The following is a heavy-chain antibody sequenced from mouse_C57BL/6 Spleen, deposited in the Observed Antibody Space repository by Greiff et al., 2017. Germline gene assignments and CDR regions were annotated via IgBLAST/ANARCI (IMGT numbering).Heavy chain of an antibody. Sequence: QVQLQQPGAELVRPGTSVKLSCKASGYTFTSYWMHWVKQRPGQGLEWIGVIDPSDSYTNYNQKFKGKATLTVDTSSSTAYMQLSSLTSEDSAVYYCASWSYGSHYWGQGTTLTVSS. CDR3: ASWSYGSHY. J-gene: IGHJ2*01. D-gene: IGHD2-2*01. CDR2: IDPSDSYT. CDR1: GYTFTSYW. V-gene: IGHV1-59*01.